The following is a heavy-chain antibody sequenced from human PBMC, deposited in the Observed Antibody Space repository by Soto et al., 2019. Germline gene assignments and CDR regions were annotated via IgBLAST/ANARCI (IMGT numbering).Heavy chain of an antibody. CDR2: ISAYNGNT. J-gene: IGHJ4*02. CDR1: GGTFSSDT. D-gene: IGHD2-8*02. Sequence: ASVKVSCKASGGTFSSDTISWVRQAPGQGLEWMGWISAYNGNTNYAQKLQGRVTMTTDTSTSTAYMELRSLRSDDTAVYYCATGNGGAVDYWGQGTLVTVSS. V-gene: IGHV1-18*01. CDR3: ATGNGGAVDY.